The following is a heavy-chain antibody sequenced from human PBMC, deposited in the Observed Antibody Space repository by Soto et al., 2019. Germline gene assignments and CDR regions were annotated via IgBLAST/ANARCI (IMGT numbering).Heavy chain of an antibody. J-gene: IGHJ4*02. V-gene: IGHV4-39*07. Sequence: PSETLSLTCTVSGVSVSTNTQYWGWIRQSPGKGLEWIGSIYYGGRTYYNPSLKSRVTISVDTSKNQFSLRLSSVTAADTAVYYCAAMGGQYYDSSGHGYYFDKWGQGTPVTVSS. CDR3: AAMGGQYYDSSGHGYYFDK. CDR2: IYYGGRT. D-gene: IGHD3-22*01. CDR1: GVSVSTNTQY.